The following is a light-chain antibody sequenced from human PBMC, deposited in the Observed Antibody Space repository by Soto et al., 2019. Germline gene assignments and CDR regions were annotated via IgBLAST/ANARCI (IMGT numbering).Light chain of an antibody. J-gene: IGKJ5*01. CDR3: QKYNNWPPIT. CDR2: GAS. V-gene: IGKV3-15*01. CDR1: QSVNSN. Sequence: EILMTQSPATLSVSPGERATLSCRASQSVNSNLAWYQQKPGQAPRLLIYGASTRATGIPDRFSGSGFETEFTLTISRLQSEDFAVYYCQKYNNWPPITFGQGTRLEIK.